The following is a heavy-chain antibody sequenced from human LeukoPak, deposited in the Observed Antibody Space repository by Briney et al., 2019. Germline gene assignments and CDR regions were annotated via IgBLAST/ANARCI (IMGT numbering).Heavy chain of an antibody. Sequence: PGGSLRLSCAASGFTFSGYWMTWVRQAPGKGLEWVANIKQDGSEKYYVDSVKGRFTISRDNAKNSLYLQMNSLRAEDTAVYYCARWMGDSLDYWGQGTLVTVSS. D-gene: IGHD3-16*01. J-gene: IGHJ4*02. V-gene: IGHV3-7*01. CDR1: GFTFSGYW. CDR3: ARWMGDSLDY. CDR2: IKQDGSEK.